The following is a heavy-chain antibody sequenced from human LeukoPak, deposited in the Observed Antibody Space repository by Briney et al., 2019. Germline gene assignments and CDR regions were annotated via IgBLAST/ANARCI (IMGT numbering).Heavy chain of an antibody. CDR2: IYYSGST. CDR3: AFYGDYAPFQH. CDR1: VGSISSSSYC. J-gene: IGHJ1*01. D-gene: IGHD4-17*01. Sequence: SETHSLTRTVSVGSISSSSYCWVWIRQPPGKRLEWIGIIYYSGSTYYTPPLKSLVTLSVATTKHQFSLKLSSVTAAATAVYYCAFYGDYAPFQHWGQGTLVTVSS. V-gene: IGHV4-39*01.